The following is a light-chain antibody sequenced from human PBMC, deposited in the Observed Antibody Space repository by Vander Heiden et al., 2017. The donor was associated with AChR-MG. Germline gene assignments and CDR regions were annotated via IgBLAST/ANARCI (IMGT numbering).Light chain of an antibody. J-gene: IGKJ1*01. CDR1: QSVSSN. CDR3: QQDNNWWT. CDR2: GTS. Sequence: EIVMTQSPATLSVSPGERATLSCRASQSVSSNLAWYQQKPGQAPRLLIYGTSTRATGIPGRFSGSGSGREFTLTISRLQSEDFAVYYWQQDNNWWTFGQGTKVEIK. V-gene: IGKV3-15*01.